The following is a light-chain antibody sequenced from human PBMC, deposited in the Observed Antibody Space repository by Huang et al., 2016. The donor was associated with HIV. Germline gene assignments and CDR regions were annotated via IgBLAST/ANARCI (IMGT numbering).Light chain of an antibody. J-gene: IGKJ4*02. V-gene: IGKV1-27*01. Sequence: DIHMAQSPSSLSASVGDRVTITCRASQDINNYLAWYQQKPGKVPNLLIDAASTLQSGVPSRFSGSGSGTHFTLTISTLQPEDVATYYCQKYNSAPPTFGRGTKVEIK. CDR1: QDINNY. CDR2: AAS. CDR3: QKYNSAPPT.